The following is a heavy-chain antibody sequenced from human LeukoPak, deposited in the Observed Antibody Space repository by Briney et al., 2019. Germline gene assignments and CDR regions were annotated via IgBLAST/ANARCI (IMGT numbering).Heavy chain of an antibody. CDR3: ATADWFSFDF. D-gene: IGHD3-9*01. V-gene: IGHV3-7*05. CDR2: IKQYGSEK. Sequence: GGSLRLSCEASGFRFSSYWMSWVRQAPGKGLEWVATIKQYGSEKYYVDSVKSRFTISRDNAKKSLFLQIDSLRGEDTAVYYCATADWFSFDFWGQGTLVTVSS. J-gene: IGHJ4*02. CDR1: GFRFSSYW.